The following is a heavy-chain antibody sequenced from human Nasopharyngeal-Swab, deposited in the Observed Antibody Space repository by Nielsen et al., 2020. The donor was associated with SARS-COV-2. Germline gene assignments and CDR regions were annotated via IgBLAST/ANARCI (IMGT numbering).Heavy chain of an antibody. D-gene: IGHD3-9*01. CDR1: GFSLSTSGMC. J-gene: IGHJ4*02. Sequence: SGPTLVKPTQTLTLTCTFSGFSLSTSGMCVSWIRQPPGKALEWLALIDWDDDKYYSTPLKTRLTISKDTSKNQVVLIMTNMDPVDTATYYCARIRYDILTGYYIGFDYWGQGTLVTVSS. CDR2: IDWDDDK. V-gene: IGHV2-70*01. CDR3: ARIRYDILTGYYIGFDY.